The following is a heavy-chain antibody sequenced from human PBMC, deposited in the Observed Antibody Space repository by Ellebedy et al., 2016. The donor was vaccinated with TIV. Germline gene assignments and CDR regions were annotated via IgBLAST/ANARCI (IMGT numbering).Heavy chain of an antibody. Sequence: SGPTLVTPTQTLTLTCTFSGFSLSTSGVGVGWFRQPPGKALEWLALIYWDDDERYMPSLKNRITITKDTSKNQVVLTMTTVDAVDTATYYCARSGVPIAVPYYFDYWGQGTLVTVSS. CDR1: GFSLSTSGVG. V-gene: IGHV2-5*02. D-gene: IGHD6-19*01. CDR3: ARSGVPIAVPYYFDY. CDR2: IYWDDDE. J-gene: IGHJ4*02.